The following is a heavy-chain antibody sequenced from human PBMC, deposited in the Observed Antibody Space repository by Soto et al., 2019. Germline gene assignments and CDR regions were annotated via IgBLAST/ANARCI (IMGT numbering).Heavy chain of an antibody. J-gene: IGHJ4*02. CDR2: ISGSGGST. Sequence: LSLTCAASGFTFSSYAMSWVRQAPGKGLEWVSAISGSGGSTYYADSVKGRFTISRDNSKNTLYLQMNSLRAEDTAVYYCARALGTYYFDYWGQGTLVTVSS. V-gene: IGHV3-23*01. CDR3: ARALGTYYFDY. CDR1: GFTFSSYA. D-gene: IGHD1-7*01.